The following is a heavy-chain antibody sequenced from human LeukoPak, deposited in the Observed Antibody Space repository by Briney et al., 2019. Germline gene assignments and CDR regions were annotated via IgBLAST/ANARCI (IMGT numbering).Heavy chain of an antibody. Sequence: GGSLRLSCAASGFTFSNYGMNWVRQAPGTGLEWISYITSSGTATHYTDSVTGRFTISRDNSKNTLYLQMNSLRAEDTAVYYCARGIGITMVRGVPPDAFDIWGQGTMVTVSS. J-gene: IGHJ3*02. V-gene: IGHV3-48*01. CDR3: ARGIGITMVRGVPPDAFDI. D-gene: IGHD3-10*01. CDR2: ITSSGTAT. CDR1: GFTFSNYG.